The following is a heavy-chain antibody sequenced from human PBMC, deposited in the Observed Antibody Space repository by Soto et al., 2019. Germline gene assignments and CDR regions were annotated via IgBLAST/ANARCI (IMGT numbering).Heavy chain of an antibody. V-gene: IGHV3-21*01. CDR3: ARFGYTTEAH. J-gene: IGHJ4*02. CDR2: ISSSSSYI. Sequence: EVQLMESGGGLVKPGGSLRLSCAASGFTFSSGSMIWVRQAPGKGLEWVSSISSSSSYIYYADSVKGRFTISRDNAKNSLYLQMNSLRAEDTAVYYCARFGYTTEAHWGQGTLVTVSS. D-gene: IGHD5-12*01. CDR1: GFTFSSGS.